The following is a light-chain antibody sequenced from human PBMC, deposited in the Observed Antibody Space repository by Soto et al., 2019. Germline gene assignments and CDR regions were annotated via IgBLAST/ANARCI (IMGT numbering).Light chain of an antibody. CDR2: EGS. V-gene: IGLV2-23*01. J-gene: IGLJ2*01. CDR3: CSYAGSSTSVV. Sequence: QSALTQLATVSGSPGQSITISCTATSRAFGSYNLASWYQQHPGKAPKLMIYEGSKRPSGVSNRFSGSKSGNTASLTISGLQAEDEADYYCCSYAGSSTSVVFGGGTKLTVL. CDR1: SRAFGSYNL.